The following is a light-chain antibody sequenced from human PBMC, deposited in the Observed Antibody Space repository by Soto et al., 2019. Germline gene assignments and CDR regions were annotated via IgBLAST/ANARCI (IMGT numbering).Light chain of an antibody. CDR1: QSISSY. V-gene: IGKV1-39*01. CDR2: AAS. J-gene: IGKJ1*01. Sequence: DIQMTRSPSSLSASVGDRVTITRRASQSISSYLNWYQQKPGKAPKLLIYAASSLQSGVPSRFSGSGSGTDFTLTISSLQPEDFATYYCQQSYSTPPTFGQGTKVDIK. CDR3: QQSYSTPPT.